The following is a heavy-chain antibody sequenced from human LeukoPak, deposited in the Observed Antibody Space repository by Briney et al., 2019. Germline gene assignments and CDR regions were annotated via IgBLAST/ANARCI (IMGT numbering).Heavy chain of an antibody. J-gene: IGHJ4*02. CDR1: GGTFSSFA. CDR3: ARDGYSSAGDFDY. D-gene: IGHD6-19*01. V-gene: IGHV1-69*13. CDR2: IIPIFGTA. Sequence: GASVKVSCKASGGTFSSFAISWGQQAPGQGLDWMGGIIPIFGTANYAQKFQGRVTITADESTSTAYMELSSLRSEDTAVYYCARDGYSSAGDFDYWGQGTLVTVSS.